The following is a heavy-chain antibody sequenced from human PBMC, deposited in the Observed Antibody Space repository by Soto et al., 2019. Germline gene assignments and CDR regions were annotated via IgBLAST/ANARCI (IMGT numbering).Heavy chain of an antibody. J-gene: IGHJ4*02. CDR3: VDRCSGGRCSPFDY. V-gene: IGHV3-23*01. D-gene: IGHD2-15*01. Sequence: EVQLLESGGGLVQPGGSLRLSFAASGFTFNTYALGWVRQAPGKGLGWVSAVSAGGTSAYYAASVEGRFTISRDNSKNTLYLQMNSLRVEDTARYYCVDRCSGGRCSPFDYWGQGTLVTVAS. CDR1: GFTFNTYA. CDR2: VSAGGTSA.